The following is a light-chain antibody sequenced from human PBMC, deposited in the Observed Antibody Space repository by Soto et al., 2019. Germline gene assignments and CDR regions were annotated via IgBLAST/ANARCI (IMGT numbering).Light chain of an antibody. J-gene: IGKJ1*01. CDR1: QSVSDNY. CDR3: QQYGTSGT. V-gene: IGKV3-20*01. Sequence: EIVLTQSPGNLYLSPGERPTLSCRASQSVSDNYLAGYQTKPGQAPRLIIYGATNRATGIPDRISGSGSGTDFTLIIRRLEHEYFAVYYWQQYGTSGTFGQGTKVDI. CDR2: GAT.